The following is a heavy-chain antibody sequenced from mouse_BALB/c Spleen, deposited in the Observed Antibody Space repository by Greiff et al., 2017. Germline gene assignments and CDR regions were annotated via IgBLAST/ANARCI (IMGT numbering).Heavy chain of an antibody. J-gene: IGHJ4*01. CDR2: IYPGGGYT. V-gene: IGHV1-63*02. D-gene: IGHD2-10*01. Sequence: VMLVESGAELVRPGTSVKISCKASGYTFTNYWLGWVKQRPGHGLEWIGDIYPGGGYTNYNEKFKGKATLTADTSSSTAYMQLSSLTSEDSAVYFCARSYYGNYSAMDYWGQGTSVTVSS. CDR1: GYTFTNYW. CDR3: ARSYYGNYSAMDY.